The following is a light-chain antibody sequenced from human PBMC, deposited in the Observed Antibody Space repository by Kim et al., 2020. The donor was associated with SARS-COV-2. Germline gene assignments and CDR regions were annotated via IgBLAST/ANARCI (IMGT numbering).Light chain of an antibody. CDR1: QGINSN. CDR3: QQHHSFPLT. Sequence: ASVGDTVTITCRASQGINSNFAWYQPRPGKAPNLLIYSAFTLHSGVPSRFSGSGSGTDFTLTITSLQPEDFATYHCQQHHSFPLTFGGGTKVDIK. J-gene: IGKJ4*01. V-gene: IGKV1-9*01. CDR2: SAF.